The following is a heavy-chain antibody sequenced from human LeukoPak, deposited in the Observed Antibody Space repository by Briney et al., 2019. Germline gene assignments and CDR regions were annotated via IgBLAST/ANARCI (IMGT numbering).Heavy chain of an antibody. Sequence: SETLSLTCTVSGGPISSYYWRWMRQPPAKGLDWIGYVYNSGSTNYNPSLTSRVTISVDTSKNQFSLNLSSVTAADTAVYYCARPRTAISGAYYYYYMDVWGKGTTVTVSS. V-gene: IGHV4-59*08. D-gene: IGHD5-18*01. CDR2: VYNSGST. CDR3: ARPRTAISGAYYYYYMDV. J-gene: IGHJ6*03. CDR1: GGPISSYY.